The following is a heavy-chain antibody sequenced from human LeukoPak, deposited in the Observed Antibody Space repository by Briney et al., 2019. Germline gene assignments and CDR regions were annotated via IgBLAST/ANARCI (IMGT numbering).Heavy chain of an antibody. CDR2: ICSGGST. CDR1: GLTVSSKY. CDR3: ARDDVSGAFDI. Sequence: PGGSLTLSCALSGLTVSSKYMRWVRQAPGRGVEWVSVICSGGSTYYSDAVKGRFTITTNNSKNTLYLQMNSLRAEDTAVYYCARDDVSGAFDIWGQGTMVTVSS. J-gene: IGHJ3*02. V-gene: IGHV3-53*01.